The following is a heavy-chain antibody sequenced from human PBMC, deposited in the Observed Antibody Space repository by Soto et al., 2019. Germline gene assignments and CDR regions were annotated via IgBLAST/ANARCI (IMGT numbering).Heavy chain of an antibody. CDR1: GYTFSNYG. CDR3: ARVVPGAEAWFGP. D-gene: IGHD2-2*01. CDR2: ISLYSDGT. Sequence: QVQLVQSGGEVKRPGASVKVSCKTSGYTFSNYGITWVRQAPGQPLEWLGWISLYSDGTNYAQKFQGRASMTTETSPTTAYMELRSLRSDGTAVYYCARVVPGAEAWFGPWGQGTLVTVSS. J-gene: IGHJ5*02. V-gene: IGHV1-18*01.